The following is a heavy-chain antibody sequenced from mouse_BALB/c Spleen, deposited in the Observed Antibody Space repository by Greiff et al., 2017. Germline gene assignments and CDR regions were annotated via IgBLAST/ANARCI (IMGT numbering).Heavy chain of an antibody. J-gene: IGHJ1*01. CDR2: ISSGSSTI. D-gene: IGHD2-1*01. V-gene: IGHV5-17*02. CDR3: ARWGKNWYFDV. Sequence: EVKLVESGGGLVQPGGSRKLSCAASGFTFSSFGMHWVRQAPEKGLEWVAYISSGSSTIYYADTVKGRFTISRDNPKNTLFLQMTSLRSEDTAMYYCARWGKNWYFDVWGAGTTVTVSS. CDR1: GFTFSSFG.